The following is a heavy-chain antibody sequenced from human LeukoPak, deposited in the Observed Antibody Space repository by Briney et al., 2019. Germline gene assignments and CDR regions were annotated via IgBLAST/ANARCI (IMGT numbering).Heavy chain of an antibody. J-gene: IGHJ4*02. CDR1: GYSISNGFY. CDR2: MFHSGST. CDR3: ARDSGTYHTLNS. Sequence: SETLSLTCAVSGYSISNGFYWGWIRQPPGKGLEWIGSMFHSGSTYYNPSLKSRVAMSVDTSKKQFSLKLSSVTAADTAVYYCARDSGTYHTLNSWGQGTLVTVSS. V-gene: IGHV4-38-2*02. D-gene: IGHD1-26*01.